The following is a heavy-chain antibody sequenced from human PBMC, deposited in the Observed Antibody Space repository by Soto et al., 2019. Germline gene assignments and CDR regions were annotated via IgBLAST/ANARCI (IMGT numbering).Heavy chain of an antibody. V-gene: IGHV4-30-2*01. CDR2: IYHSGST. J-gene: IGHJ3*02. CDR3: ARRFHVARATAYLYAFDI. CDR1: GGSISSGGYS. D-gene: IGHD3-3*01. Sequence: QLQLQESGSGLVKPSQTLSLTCAVSGGSISSGGYSWSWIRQPPGKGLEWIGYIYHSGSTYYNPSLKSRVTISVDRSKNQVSLKLSSVTAADTAVYYGARRFHVARATAYLYAFDIWGQGTMVTVSS.